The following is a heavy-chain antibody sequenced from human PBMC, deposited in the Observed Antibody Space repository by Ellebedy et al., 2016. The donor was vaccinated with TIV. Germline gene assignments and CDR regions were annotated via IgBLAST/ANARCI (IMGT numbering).Heavy chain of an antibody. V-gene: IGHV4-59*08. CDR3: ARHRNHPYDSSGYYYN. J-gene: IGHJ4*02. CDR2: IYYSGST. D-gene: IGHD3-22*01. Sequence: MPSETLSLTCTVSGGSISSYYWSWIRQPPGKGLEWIGYIYYSGSTNDNPSLKSRVTISVDTSKNQFSLKLSSVTAADTAVYYCARHRNHPYDSSGYYYNWGQGTLVTVSS. CDR1: GGSISSYY.